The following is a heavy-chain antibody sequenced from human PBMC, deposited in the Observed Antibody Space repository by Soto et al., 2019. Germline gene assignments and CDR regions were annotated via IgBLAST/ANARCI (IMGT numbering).Heavy chain of an antibody. V-gene: IGHV3-30*18. Sequence: GGSLRLSCAASGFTFSSYGMHWVRQAPGKGLEWVAVISYDGSNKYYADSVKGRFTISRDNSKNTLYLQMNSLRAEDTAVYYCAKDQGDIVVVPAAVLDYWGQGTLVTVSS. CDR1: GFTFSSYG. J-gene: IGHJ4*02. D-gene: IGHD2-2*01. CDR3: AKDQGDIVVVPAAVLDY. CDR2: ISYDGSNK.